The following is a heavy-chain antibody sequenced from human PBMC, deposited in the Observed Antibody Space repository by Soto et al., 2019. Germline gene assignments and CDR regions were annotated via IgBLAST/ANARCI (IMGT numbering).Heavy chain of an antibody. CDR2: ISGSGGST. V-gene: IGHV3-23*01. J-gene: IGHJ3*02. D-gene: IGHD3-3*01. CDR3: AKGSGYYSHDAFDI. Sequence: GGSLRLSCAASGFTFISYAMSWVRQAPGKGLEWVSAISGSGGSTYYADSVKGRFTISRANSKNTLYLQMNSLRAENTAVYYCAKGSGYYSHDAFDIWGQGTMVPVSS. CDR1: GFTFISYA.